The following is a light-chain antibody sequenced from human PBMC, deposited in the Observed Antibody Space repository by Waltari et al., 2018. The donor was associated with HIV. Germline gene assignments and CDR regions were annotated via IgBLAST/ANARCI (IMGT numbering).Light chain of an antibody. Sequence: QSGLTQAPSASGTPGQRVPISCSGTSPNIGRNTVTWSQHFPGSAPRLLIYTNDQRPSRVPDRFSGSKSGTSASLAIRGLQSEDDADYYCAAGDDSLNGPVFGGGTKLTIL. CDR3: AAGDDSLNGPV. J-gene: IGLJ2*01. V-gene: IGLV1-44*01. CDR1: SPNIGRNT. CDR2: TND.